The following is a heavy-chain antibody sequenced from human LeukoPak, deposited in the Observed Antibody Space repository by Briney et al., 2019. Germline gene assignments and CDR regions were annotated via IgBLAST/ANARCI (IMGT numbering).Heavy chain of an antibody. Sequence: GGSLRLSCADSGFTFSSYWMSWVRQAPGKGLEWVANIKRDGSEKYYVDSVKGRFTISRDNAKNSLYLQMNSLRAEDTAVYYCARERYRAFDYWGQGTLVTVSS. CDR2: IKRDGSEK. V-gene: IGHV3-7*01. CDR3: ARERYRAFDY. D-gene: IGHD1-26*01. J-gene: IGHJ4*02. CDR1: GFTFSSYW.